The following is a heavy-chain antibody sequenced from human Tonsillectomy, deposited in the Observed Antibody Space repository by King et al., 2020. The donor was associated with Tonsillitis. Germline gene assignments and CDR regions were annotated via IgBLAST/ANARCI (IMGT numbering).Heavy chain of an antibody. V-gene: IGHV4-30-4*01. J-gene: IGHJ2*01. CDR1: GGSISSGDYY. D-gene: IGHD3-22*01. CDR2: IYYSGST. Sequence: VQLQEPGPGLVKPSQTLSLACTVSGGSISSGDYYWSWIRQPPGKGLEWIGYIYYSGSTYYNPSLKSRVSISVDTSKNQFSLKLSSVTAADTAVYYCARVGGGYDSSGYSVGYFDLWGRGTLLTVSS. CDR3: ARVGGGYDSSGYSVGYFDL.